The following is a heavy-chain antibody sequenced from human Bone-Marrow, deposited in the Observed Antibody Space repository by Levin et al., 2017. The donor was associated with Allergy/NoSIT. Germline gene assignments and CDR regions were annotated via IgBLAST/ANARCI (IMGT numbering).Heavy chain of an antibody. J-gene: IGHJ6*02. CDR2: ISSRSSTI. V-gene: IGHV3-48*01. Sequence: PGGSLRLSCAASGFTIGSYSMNWVRQAPGKGLEWVSYISSRSSTIYYAGSVKGRFTISRDNAKNSLYLQMNSLRAEDTAVYYCARLTSGWDYHHYYGMDVWGQGTTVTVSS. D-gene: IGHD6-19*01. CDR3: ARLTSGWDYHHYYGMDV. CDR1: GFTIGSYS.